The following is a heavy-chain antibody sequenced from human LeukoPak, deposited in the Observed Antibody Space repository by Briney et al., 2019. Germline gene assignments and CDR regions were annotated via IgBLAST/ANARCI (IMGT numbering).Heavy chain of an antibody. CDR2: IKSKSDGCAT. J-gene: IGHJ3*02. CDR3: TTRGWSGKDAFDI. V-gene: IGHV3-15*01. Sequence: GGSLRLSCAASGFTFSNAWMSWVRQAPGKGLEWVGRIKSKSDGCATDYAAPVKGRFSISRDDSKNTVCLQINSLKTEDTAVYYCTTRGWSGKDAFDIWGQGTMVTVSS. CDR1: GFTFSNAW. D-gene: IGHD3-3*01.